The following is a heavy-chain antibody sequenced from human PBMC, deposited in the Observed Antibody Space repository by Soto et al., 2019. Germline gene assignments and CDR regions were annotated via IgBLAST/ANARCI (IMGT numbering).Heavy chain of an antibody. CDR3: ARDQWVNQLPILGTGAFDI. CDR1: GFTFSSYS. CDR2: ISSSSSYI. J-gene: IGHJ3*02. V-gene: IGHV3-21*01. Sequence: PGGSLRLSCAASGFTFSSYSMNWVRQAPGKGLEWVSSISSSSSYIYYADSVKGRFTISRDNSKNTLYLQMGSLRAEDMAVYYCARDQWVNQLPILGTGAFDIWGQGTMVTVSS. D-gene: IGHD2-2*01.